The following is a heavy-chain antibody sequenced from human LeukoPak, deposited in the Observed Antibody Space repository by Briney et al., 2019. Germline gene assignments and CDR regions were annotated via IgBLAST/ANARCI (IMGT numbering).Heavy chain of an antibody. J-gene: IGHJ4*02. CDR3: ARGGSGMTVSLFAY. Sequence: SQTLSLTCAISGDSVSSNNAAWHWIRQSPSRGLEWLGRTYCRSKCYNDYAVSVRSRMTINPDTSKNQVSLQLNSVTPEDTAVYYCARGGSGMTVSLFAYWGQGTLVTVSS. V-gene: IGHV6-1*01. CDR2: TYCRSKCYN. D-gene: IGHD6-19*01. CDR1: GDSVSSNNAA.